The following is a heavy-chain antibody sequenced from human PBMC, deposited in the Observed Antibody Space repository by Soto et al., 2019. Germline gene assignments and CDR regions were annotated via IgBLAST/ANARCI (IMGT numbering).Heavy chain of an antibody. CDR1: GGSISSYY. D-gene: IGHD6-13*01. CDR2: IYYSGST. V-gene: IGHV4-59*01. CDR3: ARDRIAAAGTYYDY. Sequence: SETLSLTCTVSGGSISSYYWSWIRQPPGKGLEWIGYIYYSGSTNYNPSLKSRVTISVDTSKNQFSLKLSSVTAADTAVYYCARDRIAAAGTYYDYWGQGTLVTVSS. J-gene: IGHJ4*02.